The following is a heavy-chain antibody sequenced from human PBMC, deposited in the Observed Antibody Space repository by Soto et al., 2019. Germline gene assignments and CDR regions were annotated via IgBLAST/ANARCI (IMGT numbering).Heavy chain of an antibody. CDR1: GFTFSSHG. V-gene: IGHV3-30*18. CDR2: ISYDGSNK. D-gene: IGHD3-22*01. Sequence: GGSLRLSCAASGFTFSSHGMHWVRQAPGKGLEWVAVISYDGSNKYYADSVKGRFTISRDNSKNTLYLQMNSLRAEDTAVYYCANYYDSSGYYYGSFSWGQGTLVTVSS. CDR3: ANYYDSSGYYYGSFS. J-gene: IGHJ5*02.